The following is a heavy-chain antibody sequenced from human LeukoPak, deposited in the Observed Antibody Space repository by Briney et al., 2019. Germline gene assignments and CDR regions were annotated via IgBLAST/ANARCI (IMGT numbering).Heavy chain of an antibody. J-gene: IGHJ5*02. CDR3: ARRVTTPDYESSWFDT. D-gene: IGHD3-22*01. CDR1: GYSFTTYW. Sequence: GESLKISCETSGYSFTTYWLAWVRQMPGKGLEWMGFTYPGETNTRYSPSFQGRVTISVDRSTRTTYLQWNSLKASDSATYYCARRVTTPDYESSWFDTWGQGTLVIVSS. CDR2: TYPGETNT. V-gene: IGHV5-51*01.